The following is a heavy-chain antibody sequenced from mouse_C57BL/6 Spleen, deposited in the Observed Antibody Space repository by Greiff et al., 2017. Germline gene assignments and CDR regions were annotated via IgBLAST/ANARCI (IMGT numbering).Heavy chain of an antibody. D-gene: IGHD3-2*02. CDR1: GYSITSGYY. J-gene: IGHJ4*01. CDR2: ISYDGSN. Sequence: EVQRVESGPGLVKPSQSLSLTCSVTGYSITSGYYWNWIRQFPGNKLEWMGYISYDGSNNYNPSLKNRISITRDTSKNQFFLKLNSVTTEDTATYYCARRGSSGYDYYAMDYWGQGTSVTVSS. CDR3: ARRGSSGYDYYAMDY. V-gene: IGHV3-6*01.